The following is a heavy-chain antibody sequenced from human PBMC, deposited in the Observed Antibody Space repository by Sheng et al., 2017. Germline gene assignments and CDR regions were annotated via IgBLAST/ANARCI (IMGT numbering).Heavy chain of an antibody. V-gene: IGHV3-30*04. J-gene: IGHJ3*02. D-gene: IGHD4-17*01. CDR3: ARVGVTTEAFDI. CDR2: ISYDGSNK. Sequence: QVQLVESGGGVVQPGRSLRLSCAASGFTFSSYAMHWVRQAPGKGLEWVAVISYDGSNKYYADSVKGRFTISRDNSKNTLYLQMNSLRAEDTAVYYCARVGVTTEAFDIWGQGTMVTVSS. CDR1: GFTFSSYA.